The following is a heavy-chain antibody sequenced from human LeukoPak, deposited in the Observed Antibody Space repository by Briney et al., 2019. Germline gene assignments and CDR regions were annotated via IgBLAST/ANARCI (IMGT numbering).Heavy chain of an antibody. D-gene: IGHD3-22*01. J-gene: IGHJ4*02. CDR3: ATRITMIVSDQRPFDY. Sequence: SETLSLTCAVYGGSFSGYYWSWIRQPPGKGPEWIGEINHSGSTNYNPSLKSRVTISVDTSKNQFSLKLSSVTAADTAVYYCATRITMIVSDQRPFDYWGQGTLVTVSS. CDR2: INHSGST. V-gene: IGHV4-34*01. CDR1: GGSFSGYY.